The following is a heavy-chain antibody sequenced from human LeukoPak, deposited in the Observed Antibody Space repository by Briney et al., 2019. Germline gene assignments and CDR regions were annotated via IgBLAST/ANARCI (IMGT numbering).Heavy chain of an antibody. J-gene: IGHJ1*01. Sequence: ASVTVSCTASGGTFSSYAISWVRQAPGQGLEWMGGIIPIFGTANYAQKFQGRVTITADESTSTAYMELSSLRSEDTAVYYCARDGGIPAAANWGQGPWSPSPQ. CDR2: IIPIFGTA. CDR3: ARDGGIPAAAN. CDR1: GGTFSSYA. V-gene: IGHV1-69*01. D-gene: IGHD1-14*01.